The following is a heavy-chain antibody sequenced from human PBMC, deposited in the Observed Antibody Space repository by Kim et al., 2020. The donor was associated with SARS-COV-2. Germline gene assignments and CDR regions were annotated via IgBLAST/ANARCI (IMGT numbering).Heavy chain of an antibody. D-gene: IGHD3-22*01. V-gene: IGHV1-3*01. Sequence: YSQKFQGRVTITRDTSASTAYMELSSLRSEDTAVYYCWYYYDSSRDAFDIWGQGTMVTVSS. J-gene: IGHJ3*02. CDR3: WYYYDSSRDAFDI.